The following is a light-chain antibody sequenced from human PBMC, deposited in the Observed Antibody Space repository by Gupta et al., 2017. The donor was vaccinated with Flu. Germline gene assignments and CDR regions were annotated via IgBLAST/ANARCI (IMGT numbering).Light chain of an antibody. CDR2: GAS. Sequence: EIVLTQSPGTLSLSPGERATLSCRASQSVNNNLLTWYQQKPGQAPRLLIYGASSRATGIPDRFSGSGSGTDFTLTIRRLEPEDFAVYYCQQDGISLYTFGQATKVEIK. J-gene: IGKJ2*01. CDR3: QQDGISLYT. CDR1: QSVNNNL. V-gene: IGKV3-20*01.